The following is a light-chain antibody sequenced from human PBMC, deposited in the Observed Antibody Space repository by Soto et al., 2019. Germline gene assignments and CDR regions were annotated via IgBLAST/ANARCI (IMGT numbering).Light chain of an antibody. CDR1: QSVSSN. CDR2: GSS. Sequence: EIVMTQSPATLSVSPGERVTLSCRASQSVSSNLAWYQQRRGQAPRLLIYGSSTRATGIPARFSGSGSGTEFTLTISSLQSEDFAVYYCQHFNNWPPKYTFGQGTRLEIK. J-gene: IGKJ2*01. V-gene: IGKV3-15*01. CDR3: QHFNNWPPKYT.